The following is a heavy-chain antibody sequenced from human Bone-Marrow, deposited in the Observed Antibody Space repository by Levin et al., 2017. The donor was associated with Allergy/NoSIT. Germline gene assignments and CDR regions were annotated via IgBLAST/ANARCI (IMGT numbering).Heavy chain of an antibody. Sequence: GSLRLSCTVSGGSIIGYHWNWIRQPPGKGLEWIGNIFYSGRTKYSPSLESRVTMSVDTSNDQFSLNLTSLTPADTACYYFARYVRGIGNNRAWVGQFGGFDYWGQGALVTVSS. V-gene: IGHV4-59*01. CDR3: ARYVRGIGNNRAWVGQFGGFDY. CDR1: GGSIIGYH. D-gene: IGHD3-16*01. CDR2: IFYSGRT. J-gene: IGHJ4*02.